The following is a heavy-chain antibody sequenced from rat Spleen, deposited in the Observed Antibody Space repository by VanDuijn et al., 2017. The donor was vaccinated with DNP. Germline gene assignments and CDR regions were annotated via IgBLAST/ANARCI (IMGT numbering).Heavy chain of an antibody. CDR1: GFTFSDYA. CDR2: IIYDGSST. Sequence: EVQLVESGGGLVQPGNSLKLSCAASGFTFSDYAMAWVRQSPKKGLEWVATIIYDGSSTYYRDSVKGRFTISRDNAKSTLYLQMNSLRSEDTATYYCARGSGTYYWYFDFWGPGTMVTVSS. D-gene: IGHD5-1*01. J-gene: IGHJ1*01. V-gene: IGHV5-17*01. CDR3: ARGSGTYYWYFDF.